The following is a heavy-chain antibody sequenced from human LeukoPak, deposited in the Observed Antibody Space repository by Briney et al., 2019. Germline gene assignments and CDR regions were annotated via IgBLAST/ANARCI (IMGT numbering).Heavy chain of an antibody. CDR1: GHRFTNHW. Sequence: GESLKISCEVSGHRFTNHWIGWVRQMPGKGLEWMGIINLGDSDTKYSPSFQGQVTISLYKSISTAYLQWRSLKASDTAMYYCARLHHSLYGDYAEATYFDYWGQGTLVTVSS. D-gene: IGHD4-17*01. CDR3: ARLHHSLYGDYAEATYFDY. V-gene: IGHV5-51*01. CDR2: INLGDSDT. J-gene: IGHJ4*02.